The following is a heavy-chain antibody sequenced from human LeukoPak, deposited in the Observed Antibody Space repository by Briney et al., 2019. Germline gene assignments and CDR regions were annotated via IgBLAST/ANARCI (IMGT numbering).Heavy chain of an antibody. CDR2: IKQDGSEK. Sequence: PGGSLRLSCAASGFTFSSYWMSWVRQAPGKGLEWLANIKQDGSEKYYVDSVKGRFTISRDNAKNSLYLQMNSLRAEDTAVYYCARDGEYSGGWLNWLDPWGQGTLVTVSS. CDR3: ARDGEYSGGWLNWLDP. D-gene: IGHD6-19*01. J-gene: IGHJ5*02. V-gene: IGHV3-7*01. CDR1: GFTFSSYW.